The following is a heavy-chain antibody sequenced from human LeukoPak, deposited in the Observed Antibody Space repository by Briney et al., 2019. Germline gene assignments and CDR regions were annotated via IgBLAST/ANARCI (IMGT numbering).Heavy chain of an antibody. CDR3: ARGSIAVAGLFY. CDR2: INHSGST. V-gene: IGHV4-34*01. D-gene: IGHD6-19*01. Sequence: SETLSLTCAVYGGSFSGYYWSWIRQPPGKGLEWIGEINHSGSTNYNPSLKSRVTISVDTSKNQFSLKLSSVTAADTAVYYCARGSIAVAGLFYWGQGTLVTVSS. CDR1: GGSFSGYY. J-gene: IGHJ4*02.